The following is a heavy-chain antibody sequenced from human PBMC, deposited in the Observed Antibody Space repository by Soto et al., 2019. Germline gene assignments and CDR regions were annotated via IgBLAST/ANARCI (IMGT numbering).Heavy chain of an antibody. V-gene: IGHV2-26*03. CDR2: IFSNDEK. CDR1: GFSLSNTRMG. J-gene: IGHJ5*02. CDR3: TRIEKGSATYT. D-gene: IGHD3-10*01. Sequence: QVTLKESGPVLVKPTETLTLTCTISGFSLSNTRMGVSWIRQPPGKALEWLAHIFSNDEKSYSTSLKSRLTIAKDTSKSQVVLSMTNMDPVDTATYYCTRIEKGSATYTWGQGTLVTVSS.